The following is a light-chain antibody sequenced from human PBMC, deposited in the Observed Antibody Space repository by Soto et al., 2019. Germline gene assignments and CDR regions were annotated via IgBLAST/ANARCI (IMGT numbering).Light chain of an antibody. Sequence: DLQMTQSPSSLYAAVGERVTITCQASQDISNFLSWYQHKPGKGPKLLIYDASDLATRVPSRFNGSGNGEHFALTCSSRQPGDFAIYFCQQPHSMPPTFGRGTKLEI. J-gene: IGKJ2*01. V-gene: IGKV1-33*01. CDR1: QDISNF. CDR3: QQPHSMPPT. CDR2: DAS.